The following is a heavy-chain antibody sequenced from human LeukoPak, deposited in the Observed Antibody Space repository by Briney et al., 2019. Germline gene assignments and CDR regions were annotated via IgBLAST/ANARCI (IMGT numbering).Heavy chain of an antibody. Sequence: GGSLRLSCAASGFTFSSYWMHWVRQAPGRGLVWVSRISTDGSSTTYADSVKGRFTISRDNAKNSLYLQMNSLRAEDTAVYYCARGSSWYNYFDYWGQGTLVTVSS. CDR1: GFTFSSYW. D-gene: IGHD6-13*01. CDR3: ARGSSWYNYFDY. CDR2: ISTDGSST. J-gene: IGHJ4*02. V-gene: IGHV3-74*01.